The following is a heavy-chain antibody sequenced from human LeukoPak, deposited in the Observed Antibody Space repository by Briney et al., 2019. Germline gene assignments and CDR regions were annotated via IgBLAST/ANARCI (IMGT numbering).Heavy chain of an antibody. CDR1: GFTFSSYG. V-gene: IGHV3-23*01. J-gene: IGHJ3*02. Sequence: GGSLRLSCAASGFTFSSYGMSCVRQAPGKGLEWVSAISGSGGSTYYADSVKGRFTISRDKSKNTLYLQMNSLRAEDTAVYYCAKDSSWYYYNRNPPTPDAFDIWGQGTMVTVSS. CDR2: ISGSGGST. CDR3: AKDSSWYYYNRNPPTPDAFDI. D-gene: IGHD6-13*01.